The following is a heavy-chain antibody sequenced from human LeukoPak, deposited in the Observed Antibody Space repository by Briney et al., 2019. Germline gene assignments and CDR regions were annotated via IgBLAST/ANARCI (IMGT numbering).Heavy chain of an antibody. J-gene: IGHJ3*02. V-gene: IGHV3-33*01. CDR2: IWYDGSNK. CDR3: AREKIAVAGASDASDI. CDR1: GFTFSSYG. D-gene: IGHD6-19*01. Sequence: GGSLRLSCAASGFTFSSYGMHWVRQAPGKGLEWVAVIWYDGSNKYYAGSVKGRFTISRDNSKNTLYLQMNSLRAEDTAVYYCAREKIAVAGASDASDIWGQGTMVTVSS.